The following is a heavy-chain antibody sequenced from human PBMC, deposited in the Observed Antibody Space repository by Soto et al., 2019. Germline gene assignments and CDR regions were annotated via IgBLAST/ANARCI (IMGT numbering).Heavy chain of an antibody. CDR3: ARDNDRPQLGGNYYYILDV. CDR1: GGTFRNSA. CDR2: IMPIFRTP. Sequence: SVKVSCKASGGTFRNSAFSWVRQAPGQGLEWMGGIMPIFRTPDYAQKFQGRVTITADESTSTTYMELSGLRSDDTAVYYCARDNDRPQLGGNYYYILDVWGHGTAVTVS. V-gene: IGHV1-69*13. D-gene: IGHD1-1*01. J-gene: IGHJ6*02.